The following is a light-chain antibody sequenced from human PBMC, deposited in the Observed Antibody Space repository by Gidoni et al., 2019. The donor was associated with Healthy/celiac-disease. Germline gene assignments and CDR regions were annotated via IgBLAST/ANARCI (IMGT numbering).Light chain of an antibody. CDR3: QQYNSYPLL. CDR1: QSISSW. J-gene: IGKJ2*01. V-gene: IGKV1-5*03. Sequence: DIQMTQSPSTLSASVGDRVTITCRASQSISSWLAWYQQKPGKAPTLLIYKASSLESGVPSRFSGSGSGTEFTLTISSLQPDDFATYYCQQYNSYPLLFGQGTKLEIK. CDR2: KAS.